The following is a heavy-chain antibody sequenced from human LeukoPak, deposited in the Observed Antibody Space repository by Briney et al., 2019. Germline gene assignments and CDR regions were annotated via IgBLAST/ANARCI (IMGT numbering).Heavy chain of an antibody. D-gene: IGHD1-1*01. V-gene: IGHV1-2*02. CDR3: ARDPTNWIDY. Sequence: ASVKVSCKASGYTFTSYYMHWVRQAPGQGLEWMGWMNPNSGATNYAQKFQGRVTMTRDTSSSTAYMELSRLTSDDTAVYYCARDPTNWIDYWGQGTLVTVSS. CDR2: MNPNSGAT. CDR1: GYTFTSYY. J-gene: IGHJ4*02.